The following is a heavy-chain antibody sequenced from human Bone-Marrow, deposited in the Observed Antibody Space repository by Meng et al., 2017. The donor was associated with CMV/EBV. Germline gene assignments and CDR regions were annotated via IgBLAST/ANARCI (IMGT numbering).Heavy chain of an antibody. D-gene: IGHD1-26*01. CDR1: GFSFSSYE. Sequence: GGSLRLSCAASGFSFSSYEMNWVRQAPGKGLEWISYITSSGSTIYYADSVKGRFTISRGNSKNTLYLQMNSLRVEDTAVYYCARDRGAYLFDYWGQGTLVTVSS. CDR2: ITSSGSTI. CDR3: ARDRGAYLFDY. J-gene: IGHJ4*02. V-gene: IGHV3-48*03.